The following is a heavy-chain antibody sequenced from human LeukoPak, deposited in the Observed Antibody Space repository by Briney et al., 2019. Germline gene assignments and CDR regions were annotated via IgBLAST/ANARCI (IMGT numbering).Heavy chain of an antibody. Sequence: GRSLRLSCAASGFTFSSYAMHWVRQAPGKGLEGVAVISYDGSNKYYADSVKGRFTISRDNSKNTLYLQMNSLRAEDTAVYYCARDSRWRYSYGSFYFDYWGQGTLVTVSS. V-gene: IGHV3-30*04. CDR2: ISYDGSNK. CDR1: GFTFSSYA. CDR3: ARDSRWRYSYGSFYFDY. J-gene: IGHJ4*02. D-gene: IGHD5-18*01.